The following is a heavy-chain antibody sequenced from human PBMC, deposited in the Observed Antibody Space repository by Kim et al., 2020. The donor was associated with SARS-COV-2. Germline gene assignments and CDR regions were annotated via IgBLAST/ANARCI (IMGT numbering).Heavy chain of an antibody. Sequence: YDPTLKSRVTRSVDTSKNQFSLKLSSVTAADTAVYYCARSNYGDYLLDYWGQGTLVTVSS. D-gene: IGHD4-17*01. CDR3: ARSNYGDYLLDY. J-gene: IGHJ4*02. V-gene: IGHV4-31*02.